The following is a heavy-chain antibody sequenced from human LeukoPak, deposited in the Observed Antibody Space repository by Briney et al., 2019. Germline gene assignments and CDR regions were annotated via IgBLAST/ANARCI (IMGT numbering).Heavy chain of an antibody. CDR3: STALNN. CDR1: GFTFSSSW. CDR2: IKQDGSEK. Sequence: GGSLRLSCVVSGFTFSSSWMDWVRQAPGKGLEWVANIKQDGSEKYYVDSVKGRFTVSRDNAENSLYLQMDSLRAEDTAVYYCSTALNNWGQGTLVTGPS. V-gene: IGHV3-7*01. D-gene: IGHD2-15*01. J-gene: IGHJ4*02.